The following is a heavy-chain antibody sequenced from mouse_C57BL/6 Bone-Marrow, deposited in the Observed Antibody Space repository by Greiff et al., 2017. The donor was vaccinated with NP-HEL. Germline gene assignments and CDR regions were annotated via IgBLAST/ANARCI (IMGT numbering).Heavy chain of an antibody. J-gene: IGHJ1*03. CDR3: ASEVIYYASRRNWYFDV. CDR2: FLPGSGST. V-gene: IGHV1-9*01. Sequence: QVQLQQSGAELMKPGASVKLSCKATGYTFTGYWIEWVKQRPGHGLEWIGEFLPGSGSTNYNEKFKGKSTFPADSFFNAAYMQLRSLTTSASAFFFCASEVIYYASRRNWYFDVRGKGTTVTVSS. D-gene: IGHD1-1*01. CDR1: GYTFTGYW.